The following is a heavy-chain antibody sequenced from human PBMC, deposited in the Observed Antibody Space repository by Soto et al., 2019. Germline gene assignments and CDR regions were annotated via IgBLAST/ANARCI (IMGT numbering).Heavy chain of an antibody. CDR3: ARHSPYCSGGSCYSDWFDP. D-gene: IGHD2-15*01. V-gene: IGHV4-39*01. J-gene: IGHJ5*02. Sequence: SETLSLTCPVSGGSICSSSYYWGWIRLRPGKGLEWIGSIYYSGSTYYNPSLKSRVTISVDTSKNQFSLKLSSVNAADTAVYYCARHSPYCSGGSCYSDWFDPWGQGTLVTVSS. CDR2: IYYSGST. CDR1: GGSICSSSYY.